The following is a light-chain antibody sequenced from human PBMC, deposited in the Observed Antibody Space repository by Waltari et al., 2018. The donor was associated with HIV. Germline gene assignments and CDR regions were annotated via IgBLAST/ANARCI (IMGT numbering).Light chain of an antibody. CDR1: SSDIGGYDY. Sequence: QSALTQPASVSGSPGQSITISCTGTSSDIGGYDYVSWYQQPPGKAPKLLIYGVSSRPPGVANRFSGSRSGNTASLTISGLQADDEAHYYCSAYTTYSPLAVFGGGTKLTVL. V-gene: IGLV2-14*01. CDR2: GVS. J-gene: IGLJ2*01. CDR3: SAYTTYSPLAV.